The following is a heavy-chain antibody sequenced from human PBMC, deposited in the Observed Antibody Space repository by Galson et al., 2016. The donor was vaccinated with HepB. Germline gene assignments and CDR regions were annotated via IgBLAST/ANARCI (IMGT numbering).Heavy chain of an antibody. CDR1: GFTFSNYW. V-gene: IGHV3-74*01. CDR2: IRGDGTST. Sequence: SLRLSCAASGFTFSNYWMHWVRQAPGKGLVWVSRIRGDGTSTSYADSVKGRFTISRDNAKNSVYLQMSSLRAEDTAVYYCASDPSLGSRWYKYLDYWGQGALVTVSS. J-gene: IGHJ4*02. D-gene: IGHD6-13*01. CDR3: ASDPSLGSRWYKYLDY.